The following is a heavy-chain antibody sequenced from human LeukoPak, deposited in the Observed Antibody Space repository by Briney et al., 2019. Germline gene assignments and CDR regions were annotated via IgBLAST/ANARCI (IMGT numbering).Heavy chain of an antibody. CDR3: ARDASNIDFAPYFYYMDV. D-gene: IGHD3-3*01. J-gene: IGHJ6*03. Sequence: GGSLRLSCTASGFTLSLYSMHWVRQAPGKGLEWVSSIGRSSQYIYYGDSVRGRFTISRDNAKNSLYLDMNSPRAEHTAVYYCARDASNIDFAPYFYYMDVWGKGTTVTVSS. CDR1: GFTLSLYS. CDR2: IGRSSQYI. V-gene: IGHV3-21*01.